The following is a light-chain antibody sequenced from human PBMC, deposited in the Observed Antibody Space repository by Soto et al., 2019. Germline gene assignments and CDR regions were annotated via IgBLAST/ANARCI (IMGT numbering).Light chain of an antibody. CDR1: QSLSNR. V-gene: IGKV1-5*01. Sequence: DIHMTQSPSTLSASFGDRVTITFRASQSLSNRLAWYQQKPGKAPKVLISAASTLHSGVPSRFSGSGSGTEFTLTISSLQPEDFATYYCLQNNSYPVTFGQGTKVDIK. CDR2: AAS. CDR3: LQNNSYPVT. J-gene: IGKJ1*01.